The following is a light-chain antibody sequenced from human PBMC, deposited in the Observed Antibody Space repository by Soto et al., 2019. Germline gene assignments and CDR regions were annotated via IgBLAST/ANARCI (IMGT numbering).Light chain of an antibody. Sequence: DTVLTQTPLSSPVTLGQPASISCRSSQSLVYSDGNTYVSWLQQRPGQPPRLLIYQVSNRFSGVPDRFSGSGAGTDFTLTISRVEADDVGVDFCVQFAHFPRTCGQGTKVEI. J-gene: IGKJ1*01. CDR3: VQFAHFPRT. CDR2: QVS. V-gene: IGKV2-24*01. CDR1: QSLVYSDGNTY.